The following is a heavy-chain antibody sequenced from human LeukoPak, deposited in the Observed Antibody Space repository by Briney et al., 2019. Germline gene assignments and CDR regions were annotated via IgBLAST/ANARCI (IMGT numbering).Heavy chain of an antibody. V-gene: IGHV3-72*01. J-gene: IGHJ4*02. CDR1: GFTFSDHY. CDR2: SRNRAKSYTT. CDR3: SRDATGDH. Sequence: PGGSLRLSCAVSGFTFSDHYMDWVRQAPGKGLEWVGRSRNRAKSYTTDYAASVKGRFTISRDDSKSTLYLQMNSLETEDTAVYYCSRDATGDHWGQGTLVSVFS.